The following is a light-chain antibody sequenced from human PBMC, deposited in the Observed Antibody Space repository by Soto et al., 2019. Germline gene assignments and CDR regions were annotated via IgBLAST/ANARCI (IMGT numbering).Light chain of an antibody. CDR3: AAWDDSLNGVV. CDR1: SSNIGSNS. V-gene: IGLV1-44*01. Sequence: QSVLTQPPSASGTPGQRVTISCSGSSSNIGSNSVSWYQQLPGTAPKLLIYTIDQRPSGVPDRFSGSKSGTSASLAISGLQSEDEADYYCAAWDDSLNGVVFGGGTKLTVL. CDR2: TID. J-gene: IGLJ3*02.